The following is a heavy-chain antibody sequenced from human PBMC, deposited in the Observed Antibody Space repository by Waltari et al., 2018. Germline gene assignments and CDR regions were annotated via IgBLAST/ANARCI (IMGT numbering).Heavy chain of an antibody. CDR1: GSHLRTTS. D-gene: IGHD2-21*02. CDR3: ARGLTRYFDL. V-gene: IGHV3-53*01. CDR2: IYSGGST. J-gene: IGHJ2*01. Sequence: EVQLVESGGGLIQPGGSLRPPWPPLGSHLRTTSMRWVRQASGKGLEWVSVIYSGGSTYYADSVKGRFTISRDKSKNTLYLQMNSLRAEDTAVYYCARGLTRYFDLWGRGTLVTVSS.